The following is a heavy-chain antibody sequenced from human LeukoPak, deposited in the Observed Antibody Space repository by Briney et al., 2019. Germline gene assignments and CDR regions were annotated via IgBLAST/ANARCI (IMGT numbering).Heavy chain of an antibody. Sequence: SETLSLTCTVSGGSISSSSYYWGWIRQPPGKGLEWIGSIYYSGSTYYNPSLKSRVTISVDTSKNQFSLKLSSVTAADTAVYYCARHLISSSTRRNWFDPWGQGTLVTVSS. CDR3: ARHLISSSTRRNWFDP. J-gene: IGHJ5*02. CDR1: GGSISSSSYY. D-gene: IGHD2-2*01. CDR2: IYYSGST. V-gene: IGHV4-39*01.